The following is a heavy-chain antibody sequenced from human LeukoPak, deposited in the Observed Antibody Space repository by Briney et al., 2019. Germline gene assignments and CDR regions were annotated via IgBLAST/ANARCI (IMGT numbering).Heavy chain of an antibody. D-gene: IGHD6-13*01. CDR2: ISWNSGSI. CDR3: AKDRAAAGTGYFDY. Sequence: GRSLRLSCAASGFTFDDYAMHWVRLAPGKGLEWVSGISWNSGSIGYADSVKGRFTISRDNAKNSLYLQMNSLRAEDTALYYCAKDRAAAGTGYFDYWGQGTLVTVSS. J-gene: IGHJ4*02. CDR1: GFTFDDYA. V-gene: IGHV3-9*01.